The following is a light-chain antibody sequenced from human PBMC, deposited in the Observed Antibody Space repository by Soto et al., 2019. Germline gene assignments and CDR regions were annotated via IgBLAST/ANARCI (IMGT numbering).Light chain of an antibody. CDR2: DNI. CDR1: SSNIGSDY. CDR3: GAWYSSLNAYF. J-gene: IGLJ1*01. V-gene: IGLV1-51*01. Sequence: QSVLTQPPSVSATPGQKVTISCSGSSSNIGSDYVSWYQHVPGTAPKLLIYDNIKRPSGIPDRFSAAKSGTSATLGIAGLQTGDEADYYCGAWYSSLNAYFFGAGTKVTVL.